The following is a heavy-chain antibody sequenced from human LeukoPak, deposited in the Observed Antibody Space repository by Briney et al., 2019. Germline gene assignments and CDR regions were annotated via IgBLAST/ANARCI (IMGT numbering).Heavy chain of an antibody. Sequence: SETLSLTCTVSGGSISSYYWSWIRQPPGKGLEWIGYIYYSGSTNYNPSLKSRVTISVDTSKNQFSLKLSSVTAADTAVYYCARLRGGSYAPDAYFYYGMDVWGQGTTVIVSS. CDR3: ARLRGGSYAPDAYFYYGMDV. CDR1: GGSISSYY. D-gene: IGHD1-26*01. V-gene: IGHV4-59*08. CDR2: IYYSGST. J-gene: IGHJ6*02.